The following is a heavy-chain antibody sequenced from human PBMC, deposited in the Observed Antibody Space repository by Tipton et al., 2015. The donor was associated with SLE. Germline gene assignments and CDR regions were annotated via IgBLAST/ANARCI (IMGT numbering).Heavy chain of an antibody. D-gene: IGHD1-26*01. CDR1: GFSLSTSGMC. Sequence: LVKPTQTLTLTCTFSGFSLSTSGMCVSWIRQPPGKALEWLAHIDWDDDKYYSTSLRTRLTISKDTSKNQVVLTVTNMDPVDTATYYCARMSVGAAAYYDMDVWGQGTTVTVSS. CDR3: ARMSVGAAAYYDMDV. CDR2: IDWDDDK. V-gene: IGHV2-70*13. J-gene: IGHJ6*02.